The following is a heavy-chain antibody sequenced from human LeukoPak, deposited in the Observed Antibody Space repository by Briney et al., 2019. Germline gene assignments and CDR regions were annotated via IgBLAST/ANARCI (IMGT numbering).Heavy chain of an antibody. J-gene: IGHJ6*02. D-gene: IGHD3-9*01. CDR2: IYYSGST. V-gene: IGHV4-31*03. Sequence: SETLSLTCTVSGGSISSGGYYWSWLRQHPGQGLEWIGYIYYSGSTYYNPSLKSRVTISVDTSKNQFPLKLSSGTAADTAVYYCARDLRGKIFRPYYYGMDVWGQGTTVTVSS. CDR3: ARDLRGKIFRPYYYGMDV. CDR1: GGSISSGGYY.